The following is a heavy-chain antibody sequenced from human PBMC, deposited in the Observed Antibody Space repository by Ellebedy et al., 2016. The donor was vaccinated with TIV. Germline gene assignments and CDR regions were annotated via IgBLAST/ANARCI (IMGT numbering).Heavy chain of an antibody. Sequence: GESLKISCAASGFTFGSYWMSWVRQAPGKGLEWVATIKQDGSEKNYVDSVKGRFTISRDNAKNSLYLQMNSLRAEDTAVYFCARSRGVSYWGQGTLVTVSS. CDR2: IKQDGSEK. J-gene: IGHJ4*02. D-gene: IGHD2-8*01. CDR3: ARSRGVSY. V-gene: IGHV3-7*03. CDR1: GFTFGSYW.